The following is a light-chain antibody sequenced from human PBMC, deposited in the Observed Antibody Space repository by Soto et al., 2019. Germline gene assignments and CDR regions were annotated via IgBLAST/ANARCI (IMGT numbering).Light chain of an antibody. CDR2: DVS. V-gene: IGLV2-14*01. CDR3: SSYTSSSTLVV. J-gene: IGLJ2*01. CDR1: SSDVGGYTY. Sequence: QSALTQPASVSGSPGQSITISCTGTSSDVGGYTYVSWYQQHPGKAPKLMIYDVSNRPAGVSNGFSGSKYGNTASLTISGLQAEDEADYYCSSYTSSSTLVVFGGGTKVPVL.